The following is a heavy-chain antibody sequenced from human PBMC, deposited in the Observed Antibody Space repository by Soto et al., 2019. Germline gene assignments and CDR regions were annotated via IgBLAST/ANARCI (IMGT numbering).Heavy chain of an antibody. CDR3: ARKVPVTARDY. CDR1: GFTVSKNY. Sequence: EVQLVESGGGLVQPGGSLRLSCTVSGFTVSKNYMSWVHQAPGKGLEWVSLIYSDGNTSYADSVKGRFTISRDTSKNTLYLQMNNLRAEDTAVYYCARKVPVTARDYWGQGTLVTVSS. CDR2: IYSDGNT. D-gene: IGHD2-21*02. V-gene: IGHV3-66*01. J-gene: IGHJ4*02.